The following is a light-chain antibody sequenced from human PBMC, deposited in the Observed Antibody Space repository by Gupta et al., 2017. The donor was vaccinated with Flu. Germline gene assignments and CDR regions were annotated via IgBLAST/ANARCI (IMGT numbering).Light chain of an antibody. CDR1: QGISNY. CDR3: QQDDSHPRT. J-gene: IGKJ4*01. V-gene: IGKV1-8*01. CDR2: AAS. Sequence: AIRMTQSPSSFSASTGDRVTITFRASQGISNYLAWYQQKPGKAPKLLIHAASTLQTGVPSRFSGSGSGTDFTLTISDLQSEDFATYSCQQDDSHPRTFGGGTKVEI.